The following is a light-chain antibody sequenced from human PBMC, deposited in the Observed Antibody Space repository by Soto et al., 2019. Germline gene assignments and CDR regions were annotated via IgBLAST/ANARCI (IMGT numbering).Light chain of an antibody. CDR3: GTWDTSLSAVV. V-gene: IGLV1-51*01. Sequence: QSVLTQPPSVSAAPGQKVTISCSGSFSNIGKNYVSWYQRLPGTAPKLLIYDNNERSSGIPDRLSGSKSGTSATLGIAGLQTGDEADYYCGTWDTSLSAVVFGGGTKLTVL. J-gene: IGLJ2*01. CDR2: DNN. CDR1: FSNIGKNY.